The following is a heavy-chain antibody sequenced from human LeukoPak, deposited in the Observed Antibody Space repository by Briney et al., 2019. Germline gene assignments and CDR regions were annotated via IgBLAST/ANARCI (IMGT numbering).Heavy chain of an antibody. V-gene: IGHV7-4-1*02. J-gene: IGHJ4*02. D-gene: IGHD3-3*01. Sequence: EASVKVSCKASGYTFTSYAMNWVRQAPGQGLEWMGWINTNTGNPTYAQGFTGRFVFSLDTSVSTAYLQNSSLKAEDTAVYYCARDLSYYDFWSGYRLFDYWGQGTLVTVSS. CDR3: ARDLSYYDFWSGYRLFDY. CDR1: GYTFTSYA. CDR2: INTNTGNP.